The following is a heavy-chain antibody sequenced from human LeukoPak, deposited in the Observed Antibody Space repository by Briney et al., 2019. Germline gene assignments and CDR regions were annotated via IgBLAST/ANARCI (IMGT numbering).Heavy chain of an antibody. Sequence: PSETLSLTCAVSGGSISSGGYSWSWIRQPPGKGLEWIGYIYHSGSTYYNPSLKSRVTISVDRSKNQFSLKLSSVTAADTAVYYCARARKTGMYYYDSSGRPGYFDYWGQGTLVTVTS. J-gene: IGHJ4*02. D-gene: IGHD3-22*01. CDR2: IYHSGST. CDR1: GGSISSGGYS. V-gene: IGHV4-30-2*01. CDR3: ARARKTGMYYYDSSGRPGYFDY.